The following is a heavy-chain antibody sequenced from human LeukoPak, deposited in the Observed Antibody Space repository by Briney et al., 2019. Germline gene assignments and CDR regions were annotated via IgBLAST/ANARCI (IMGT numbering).Heavy chain of an antibody. CDR2: ISGSGGST. CDR1: GFTFTTYA. D-gene: IGHD2-2*01. Sequence: GGSLRLSCAASGFTFTTYAMSRVRRAPGKGLEWVSDISGSGGSTYYADSVKGRFTISRDNSKNTLYLQMNSLRAEDTAVYYCARGFVSQPLDYWGQGTLVTVSS. V-gene: IGHV3-23*01. CDR3: ARGFVSQPLDY. J-gene: IGHJ4*02.